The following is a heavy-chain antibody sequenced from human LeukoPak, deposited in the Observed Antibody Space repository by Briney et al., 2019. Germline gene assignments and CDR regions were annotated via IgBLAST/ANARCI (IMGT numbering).Heavy chain of an antibody. CDR3: VTFNYGLDV. Sequence: GASVKVSCKASGYSFTAYSLHWVRQAPGQGLEWMGWINPISGATNYAQKFQGRVTMTRDTSISTAYMELSRLRSDDTALYYCVTFNYGLDVWGQGTTVTVSS. J-gene: IGHJ6*02. CDR2: INPISGAT. V-gene: IGHV1-2*02. CDR1: GYSFTAYS.